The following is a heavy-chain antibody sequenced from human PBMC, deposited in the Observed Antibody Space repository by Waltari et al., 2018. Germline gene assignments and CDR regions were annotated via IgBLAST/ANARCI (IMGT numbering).Heavy chain of an antibody. CDR1: GFTFSSYD. J-gene: IGHJ4*02. CDR3: ARDMLSGSYYFDY. D-gene: IGHD1-26*01. Sequence: EVQLVESGGGLVKPGGSLRLSCAASGFTFSSYDMHWVRQATGKGREWVSAIGTAGDTYYPGSVKGRFTISRENAKNSLYLQMNSLRAEDTAVYYCARDMLSGSYYFDYWGQGTLVTVSS. CDR2: IGTAGDT. V-gene: IGHV3-13*01.